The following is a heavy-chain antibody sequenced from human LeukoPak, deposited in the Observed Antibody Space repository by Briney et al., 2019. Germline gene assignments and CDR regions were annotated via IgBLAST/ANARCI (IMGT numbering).Heavy chain of an antibody. V-gene: IGHV3-23*01. CDR3: ARQLGYCSDGSCYFDY. Sequence: PGGSLRLSCAASGFTFSNYAMSWVRQAPGRGLEWVSAISTSGGSTYYADSVKGRFTISRDNSKNTLHLQMNSLRAEDTAVYLCARQLGYCSDGSCYFDYWGLGTLVTVSS. D-gene: IGHD2-15*01. CDR1: GFTFSNYA. J-gene: IGHJ4*02. CDR2: ISTSGGST.